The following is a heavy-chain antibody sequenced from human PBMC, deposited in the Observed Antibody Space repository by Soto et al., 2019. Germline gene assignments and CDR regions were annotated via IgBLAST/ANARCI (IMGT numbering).Heavy chain of an antibody. CDR1: GGSFTRNA. CDR2: IIPIFGTA. D-gene: IGHD2-15*01. J-gene: IGHJ3*02. Sequence: QVQLVQSGAEVKKPGSSVKVSCKASGGSFTRNAISWVRQAPGQGLEWMGEIIPIFGTAYYAQRFRGRVTITADGSTTTAYMELSSLRYEDTAVYYCARDTGYCSGGSCNVPQWGFDIWGQGTMVTVSS. V-gene: IGHV1-69*01. CDR3: ARDTGYCSGGSCNVPQWGFDI.